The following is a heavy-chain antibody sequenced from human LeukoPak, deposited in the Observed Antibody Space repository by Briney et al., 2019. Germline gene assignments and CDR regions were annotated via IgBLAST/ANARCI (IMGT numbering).Heavy chain of an antibody. V-gene: IGHV4-34*01. D-gene: IGHD2-15*01. CDR3: ARPGGGPIR. CDR1: GGSFSGYY. CDR2: INHSGST. Sequence: PSETLSLTCAVYGGSFSGYYWSWIRQPPGKGLEWIGEINHSGSTNYNPSPKSRVTISVDTSKNQFSLKLTSVTAADTAIYYCARPGGGPIRWGQGSLVTVSS. J-gene: IGHJ4*02.